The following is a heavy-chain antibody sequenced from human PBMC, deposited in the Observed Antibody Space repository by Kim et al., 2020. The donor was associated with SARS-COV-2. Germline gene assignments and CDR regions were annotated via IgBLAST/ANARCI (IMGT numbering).Heavy chain of an antibody. J-gene: IGHJ4*02. CDR2: QDGSEK. CDR3: ARGDDY. Sequence: QDGSEKYYVDSVKGRFTISRDNAKNSLYLQMNSLRAEDTAVYYCARGDDYWGQGTLVTVSS. V-gene: IGHV3-7*01.